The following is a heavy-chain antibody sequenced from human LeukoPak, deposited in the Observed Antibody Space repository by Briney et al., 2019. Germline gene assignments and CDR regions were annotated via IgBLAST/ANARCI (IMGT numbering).Heavy chain of an antibody. D-gene: IGHD6-19*01. Sequence: SETLSLTCTVSGGSISSGGYYWSWIRQPPGKGLEWIGEINHSGSTNYNPSLKSRVTISVDTSKNQFSQKLSSVTAADTAVYYCARAPARGYSSGWYRYFDYWGQGTLVTVSS. J-gene: IGHJ4*02. CDR3: ARAPARGYSSGWYRYFDY. CDR2: INHSGST. V-gene: IGHV4-39*07. CDR1: GGSISSGGYY.